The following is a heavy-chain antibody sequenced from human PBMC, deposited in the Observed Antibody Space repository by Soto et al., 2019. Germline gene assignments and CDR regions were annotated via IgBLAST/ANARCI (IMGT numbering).Heavy chain of an antibody. CDR2: IYYSGDT. CDR1: GGYLSRGGYY. Sequence: TLSLTHTVSGGYLSRGGYYWSWFRQHPGKGPEGIGNIYYSGDTDYYPAHKNRVTILVGTSKNQFSLKLSSVAAADTAVDYGARDPRGSSSSGYYYYGMDVWSQGATVTVSS. V-gene: IGHV4-31*03. D-gene: IGHD6-6*01. J-gene: IGHJ6*02. CDR3: ARDPRGSSSSGYYYYGMDV.